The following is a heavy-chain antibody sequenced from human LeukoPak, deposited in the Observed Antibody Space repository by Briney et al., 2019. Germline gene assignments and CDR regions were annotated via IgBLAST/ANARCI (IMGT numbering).Heavy chain of an antibody. V-gene: IGHV1-2*02. CDR1: GGTFSSYA. Sequence: ASVKVSCKASGGTFSSYAISWVRQAPGQGVEWMAWINPNSGGTNYAQKFQGRVTMTRDTSISTAYMELTSLTSDDTAVYYCARDNSVGETAWWFDPWGQGTLVTVSS. CDR3: ARDNSVGETAWWFDP. J-gene: IGHJ5*02. CDR2: INPNSGGT. D-gene: IGHD1-26*01.